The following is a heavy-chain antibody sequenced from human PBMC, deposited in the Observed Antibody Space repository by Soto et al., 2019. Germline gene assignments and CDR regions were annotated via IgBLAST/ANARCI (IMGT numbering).Heavy chain of an antibody. V-gene: IGHV3-30-3*01. J-gene: IGHJ4*02. CDR2: ISYDGSNK. CDR3: ARDQRHLPFDY. Sequence: QVQLVESGGGVVQPGRSLRLSCAASGFTFSSYAMHWVRQATGKGLEWVAVISYDGSNKYYADSVKGRFTISRDNSKNTLYLQMNSLRAEDTAVYYCARDQRHLPFDYWGQGTLVTVSS. CDR1: GFTFSSYA.